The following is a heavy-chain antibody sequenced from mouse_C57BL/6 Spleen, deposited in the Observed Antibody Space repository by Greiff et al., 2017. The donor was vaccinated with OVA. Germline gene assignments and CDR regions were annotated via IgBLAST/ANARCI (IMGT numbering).Heavy chain of an antibody. Sequence: QVQLQQPGAELVRPGSSVKLSCKASGYTFTSYWMHWVKQRPIQGLEWIGNIDPSDSETHYNQKFKDKATLTVDKSSSTAYMQLSSLTSEDSAVYYCARGIITPYYYAMDDWGQGTSVTVSS. J-gene: IGHJ4*01. CDR3: ARGIITPYYYAMDD. D-gene: IGHD1-1*01. CDR1: GYTFTSYW. V-gene: IGHV1-52*01. CDR2: IDPSDSET.